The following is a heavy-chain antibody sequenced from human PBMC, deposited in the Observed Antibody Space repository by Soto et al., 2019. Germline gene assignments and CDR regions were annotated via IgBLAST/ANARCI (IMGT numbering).Heavy chain of an antibody. D-gene: IGHD4-17*01. Sequence: QVQLVQSGAEVKKPGSSVKVSCKTSGGTFSSSTITWVRQAPGQGLEWMGRIIPIIGIPNYAEQIQGRVTITADNSPNTAYIELTSRRSVETAVYYCASDHTPGTTYGYWGKETLVSVSS. J-gene: IGHJ4*02. V-gene: IGHV1-69*02. CDR2: IIPIIGIP. CDR1: GGTFSSST. CDR3: ASDHTPGTTYGY.